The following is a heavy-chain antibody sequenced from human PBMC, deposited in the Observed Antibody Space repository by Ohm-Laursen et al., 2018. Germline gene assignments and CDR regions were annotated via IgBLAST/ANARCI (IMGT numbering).Heavy chain of an antibody. V-gene: IGHV4-4*07. D-gene: IGHD4-17*01. CDR2: IYSSGST. Sequence: SETLSLTCTVSGGSISSYYWSWIRQPAGKGLEWIGRIYSSGSTNYNPSLKSRVTISVDTSKNQFSLKLSSVTAADTAVYYCARRRENGDSEYYFDSWGQGTLVTVSS. CDR1: GGSISSYY. J-gene: IGHJ4*02. CDR3: ARRRENGDSEYYFDS.